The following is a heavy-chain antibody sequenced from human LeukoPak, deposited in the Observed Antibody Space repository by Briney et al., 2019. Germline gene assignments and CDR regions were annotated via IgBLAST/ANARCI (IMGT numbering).Heavy chain of an antibody. CDR1: GGTFSSYA. J-gene: IGHJ4*02. D-gene: IGHD3-22*01. Sequence: ASVKVSCKASGGTFSSYAISWVRQAPGQGLEWMGRIIPILGIANYAQKFQGRVTITADKSTSTAYVELSSLRSEDTAVYYCARGDYYDSSGYFDYWGQGTLVTVSS. CDR3: ARGDYYDSSGYFDY. V-gene: IGHV1-69*04. CDR2: IIPILGIA.